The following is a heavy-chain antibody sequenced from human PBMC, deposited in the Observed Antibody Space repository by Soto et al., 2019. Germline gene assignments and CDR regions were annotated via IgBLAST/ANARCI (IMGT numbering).Heavy chain of an antibody. Sequence: GASVKVSCKASGYTFTGYYMHWVRQAPGQGLEWMGWINPNSGGTNYAQKFQGRVTMTRDTSISTAYMELSRLRSDDTAVYYCARDPLESSDGMDVWSQGTTVTVSS. D-gene: IGHD3-22*01. CDR1: GYTFTGYY. V-gene: IGHV1-2*02. CDR2: INPNSGGT. J-gene: IGHJ6*02. CDR3: ARDPLESSDGMDV.